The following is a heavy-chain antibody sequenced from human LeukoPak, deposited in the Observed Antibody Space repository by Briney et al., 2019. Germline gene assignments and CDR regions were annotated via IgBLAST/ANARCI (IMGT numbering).Heavy chain of an antibody. CDR3: ARENTLVRGVINPLDY. D-gene: IGHD3-10*01. Sequence: SQTPSLTCAISGDSVSSNDAAWNWIRQSPSRGLEWLGRTLYRSKWSYDYAVSVRGRITINPDTSKNQFSLQLSSVTPEDTAVYYCARENTLVRGVINPLDYWGQGTLVTVSP. CDR2: TLYRSKWSY. CDR1: GDSVSSNDAA. J-gene: IGHJ4*02. V-gene: IGHV6-1*01.